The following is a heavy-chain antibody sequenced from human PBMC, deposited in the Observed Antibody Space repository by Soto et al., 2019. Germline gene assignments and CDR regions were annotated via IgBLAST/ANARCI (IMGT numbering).Heavy chain of an antibody. Sequence: PGGSLRLSCAASGFTFSDYYMSWIRQAPGKGLEWVSYISSSSSYTNYADSVKGRFTISRDNAKHSLFLQMNSLRAEDTAVYYCARAMYDYDATVYSGYLGQRALITVSS. D-gene: IGHD3-22*01. J-gene: IGHJ4*02. CDR2: ISSSSSYT. V-gene: IGHV3-11*05. CDR3: ARAMYDYDATVYSGY. CDR1: GFTFSDYY.